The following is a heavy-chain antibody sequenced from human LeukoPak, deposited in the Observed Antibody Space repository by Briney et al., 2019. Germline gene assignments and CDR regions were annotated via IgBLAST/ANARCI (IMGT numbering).Heavy chain of an antibody. V-gene: IGHV4-30-4*08. CDR1: SGSVSSGDYY. CDR2: IYYSGST. Sequence: TLSLTCTVSSGSVSSGDYYWPWIRQPPGKGLEWIGYIYYSGSTYYNPSLKSRVTISVDTSKNQFSLKLSSVTAADTAVYYCARHRSYYYDSSGYYAIDYWGQGTLVTVSS. CDR3: ARHRSYYYDSSGYYAIDY. J-gene: IGHJ4*02. D-gene: IGHD3-22*01.